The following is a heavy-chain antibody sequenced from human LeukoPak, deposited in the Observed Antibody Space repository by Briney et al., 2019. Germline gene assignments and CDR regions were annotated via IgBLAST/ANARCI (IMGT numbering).Heavy chain of an antibody. V-gene: IGHV1-2*02. D-gene: IGHD5-24*01. CDR3: ARDLRAFRDGYKNPNYYLDS. CDR1: GYTFTGYY. Sequence: ASVKVSCKASGYTFTGYYIHWVRQAPGQGLEWMGWINPNSGGTNYAQKFQGRVTMTRDTSISTAYMELSRLRSDDTAVYYCARDLRAFRDGYKNPNYYLDSWGQGTLVTVSS. J-gene: IGHJ4*02. CDR2: INPNSGGT.